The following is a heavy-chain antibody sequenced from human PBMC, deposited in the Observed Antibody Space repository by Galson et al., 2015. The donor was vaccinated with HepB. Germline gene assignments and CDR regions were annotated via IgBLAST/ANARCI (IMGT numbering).Heavy chain of an antibody. CDR1: GFIFSDYS. Sequence: SLRLSCAVSGFIFSDYSMNWVRQAPGKGLEWVSSITISSSHKNYADSVKGRFTISRDNAKNSLYLEMNSLRAEDTAVYYCARVPDYDSIGRSDYWGQGTLVMVSS. CDR3: ARVPDYDSIGRSDY. CDR2: ITISSSHK. V-gene: IGHV3-21*01. D-gene: IGHD3-22*01. J-gene: IGHJ4*02.